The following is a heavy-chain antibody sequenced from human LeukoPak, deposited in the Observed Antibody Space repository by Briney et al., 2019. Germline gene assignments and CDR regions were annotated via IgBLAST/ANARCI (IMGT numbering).Heavy chain of an antibody. V-gene: IGHV4-59*01. CDR1: GGSISSYY. CDR3: ARLSYVRGDRCLDH. D-gene: IGHD3-10*02. CDR2: IDYSGST. J-gene: IGHJ4*02. Sequence: SETLSLTCTVSGGSISSYYWSWTRQPPGKGLEWIGYIDYSGSTNYNPSLKSRVTISVATSKNQFSLKLSSVTAADTAVYYCARLSYVRGDRCLDHWGQGTLVTVSS.